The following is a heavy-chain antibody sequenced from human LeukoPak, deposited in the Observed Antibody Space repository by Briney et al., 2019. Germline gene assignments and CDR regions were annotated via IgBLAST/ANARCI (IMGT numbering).Heavy chain of an antibody. CDR1: GGSISSGDYY. CDR3: ARQKRNSSGWYGDY. D-gene: IGHD6-19*01. J-gene: IGHJ4*02. CDR2: IYYSGTT. V-gene: IGHV4-30-4*08. Sequence: NPSQTLSLTCTVSGGSISSGDYYWSWISQPPGKGLAWIGYIYYSGTTYYNPSLKSRITISIDTSKSQFSLKLSSVTAADTAVYYCARQKRNSSGWYGDYWGQGTLVTVSS.